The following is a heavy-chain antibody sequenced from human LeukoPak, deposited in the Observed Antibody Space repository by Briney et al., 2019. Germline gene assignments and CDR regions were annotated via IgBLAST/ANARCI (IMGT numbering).Heavy chain of an antibody. CDR3: ARRGTSSSWAHFDY. V-gene: IGHV4-59*01. J-gene: IGHJ4*02. Sequence: SETLSLTCTVSGGSISSYYWSWIRQPPGKGLEWIGYIYYSGSTNYSPSLKSRLTISVDTSKNQFSLKLSSVTAADTAVYYCARRGTSSSWAHFDYWGQGTLVTVSS. CDR1: GGSISSYY. D-gene: IGHD6-13*01. CDR2: IYYSGST.